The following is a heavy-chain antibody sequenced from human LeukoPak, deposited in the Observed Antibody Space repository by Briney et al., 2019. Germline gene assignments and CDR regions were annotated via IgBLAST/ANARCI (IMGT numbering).Heavy chain of an antibody. V-gene: IGHV3-30*18. CDR1: GFTFSTYV. CDR2: ISYDGNNK. J-gene: IGHJ4*02. D-gene: IGHD5-18*01. CDR3: AKDHDVNTPMVRPPQFDS. Sequence: GGSLTLSCAASGFTFSTYVMHWARQAPGKGLEWVAFISYDGNNKYYADSVKGRFTISRDNSKNTLYLQMNTLRAEDTALYYCAKDHDVNTPMVRPPQFDSWGQGTLVTVSS.